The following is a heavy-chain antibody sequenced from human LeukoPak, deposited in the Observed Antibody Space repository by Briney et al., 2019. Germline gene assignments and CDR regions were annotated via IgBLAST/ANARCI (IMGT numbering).Heavy chain of an antibody. J-gene: IGHJ4*02. CDR1: GYTFTSYY. D-gene: IGHD3-3*01. V-gene: IGHV1-2*02. CDR2: MNPNSGGT. CDR3: ARGPFWSGYLFDY. Sequence: GASVKVFCKASGYTFTSYYMHWVRQAPGQGLEWMGWMNPNSGGTNYAQKFQGRVTMTRDTSISTAYMELSSLRSDDTAVYYCARGPFWSGYLFDYWAQGTLVTVSS.